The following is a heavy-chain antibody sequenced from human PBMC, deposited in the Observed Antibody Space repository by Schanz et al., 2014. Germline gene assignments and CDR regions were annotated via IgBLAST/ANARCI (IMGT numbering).Heavy chain of an antibody. CDR1: GFIFDDYG. J-gene: IGHJ4*02. D-gene: IGHD3-9*01. V-gene: IGHV3-21*04. Sequence: EVLLLESGGRVERPGGSLRLSCAASGFIFDDYGMNWVRQAPGKGLEWVSSISSSSSYISYADSVKGRFTISRDNSKNTLYLQMNSLRAEDTAVYYCAKDHAGSDILTALGNWGQGTLXTVSS. CDR3: AKDHAGSDILTALGN. CDR2: ISSSSSYI.